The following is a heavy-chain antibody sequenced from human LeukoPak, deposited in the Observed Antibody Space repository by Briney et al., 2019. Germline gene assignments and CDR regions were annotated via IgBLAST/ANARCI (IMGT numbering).Heavy chain of an antibody. V-gene: IGHV3-15*01. CDR3: TTDTSVMITFGGVY. J-gene: IGHJ4*02. CDR2: IKSKTDGGTT. D-gene: IGHD3-16*01. CDR1: GFTFSNAW. Sequence: PGVSLRLSCAASGFTFSNAWTSWVRQAPGKGLEWVGRIKSKTDGGTTDYAAPVKGRFTIPRDDSKNTLYLQMNSLKTEDTAVYYCTTDTSVMITFGGVYWGQGTLVTVSS.